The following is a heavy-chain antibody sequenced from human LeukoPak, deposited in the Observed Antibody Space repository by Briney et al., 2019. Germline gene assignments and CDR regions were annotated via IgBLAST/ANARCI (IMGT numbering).Heavy chain of an antibody. Sequence: SGTLSLTCAVSGGSISSSNWWSWVRQPPGKGLEWIVEIYHSGSTNYNPSLKSRVTISVDKSKNQFSLKLSSVTAADTAVYYCAQGSGSYHAHSEYFQPWGQGTLVTVSS. V-gene: IGHV4-4*02. CDR2: IYHSGST. CDR1: GGSISSSNW. D-gene: IGHD3-10*01. CDR3: AQGSGSYHAHSEYFQP. J-gene: IGHJ1*01.